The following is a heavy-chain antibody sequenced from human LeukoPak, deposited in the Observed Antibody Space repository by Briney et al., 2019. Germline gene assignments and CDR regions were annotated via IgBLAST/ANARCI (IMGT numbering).Heavy chain of an antibody. D-gene: IGHD6-19*01. CDR1: GGSVSDYY. CDR2: IYYSGST. Sequence: SETLSLTCTVSGGSVSDYYWSWIRQSPGKGLEWIGYIYYSGSTNYNPSLKSRVTISVDTSKNQFSLKVTSVTAADTAVYYCARDLGMAGIAPVDYWGQGTLVTVSS. CDR3: ARDLGMAGIAPVDY. V-gene: IGHV4-59*02. J-gene: IGHJ4*02.